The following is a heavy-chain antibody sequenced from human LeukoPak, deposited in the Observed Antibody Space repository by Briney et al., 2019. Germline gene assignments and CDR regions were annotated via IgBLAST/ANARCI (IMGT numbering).Heavy chain of an antibody. CDR1: GFTFSSYW. V-gene: IGHV3-74*01. CDR2: INRDGSST. CDR3: ARVGLGWLRLHAFDI. J-gene: IGHJ3*02. D-gene: IGHD5-12*01. Sequence: GGSLRLSCAASGFTFSSYWMHWVRQAPGKGLVWVSRINRDGSSTSYADSVKGRFTISRDNAKNTLYLQMNSLRAEDTAVYHCARVGLGWLRLHAFDIWRQGTMVTVS.